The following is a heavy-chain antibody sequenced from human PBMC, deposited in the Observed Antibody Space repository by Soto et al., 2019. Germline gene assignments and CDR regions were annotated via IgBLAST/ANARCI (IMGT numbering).Heavy chain of an antibody. V-gene: IGHV4-31*03. CDR1: GGSITSGGFY. Sequence: QVQLQESGPGLVKPSETLSLTCTVSGGSITSGGFYWSWIRQHPGKGLEWIAYIFHSGSTDYNPSLKSRVTISVDTSKNQFSLKLTFVTAADTAVYYCVRGGIVGNWFDPWGQGTLVTVSS. CDR3: VRGGIVGNWFDP. CDR2: IFHSGST. D-gene: IGHD1-26*01. J-gene: IGHJ5*02.